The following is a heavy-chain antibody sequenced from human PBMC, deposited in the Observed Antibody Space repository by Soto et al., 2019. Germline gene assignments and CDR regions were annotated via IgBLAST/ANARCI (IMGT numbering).Heavy chain of an antibody. V-gene: IGHV4-4*02. D-gene: IGHD6-19*01. CDR1: GGSISSSNW. CDR3: ARDLIYSGWPHYGMDV. Sequence: SETLSLTCAVSGGSISSSNWWSWVRQPPGKGLEWIGEIYHSGSTNYNPSLKSRVTISVDKSKNQFSLKLSSVTAADTAVYYCARDLIYSGWPHYGMDVWGQGTTVTVSS. J-gene: IGHJ6*02. CDR2: IYHSGST.